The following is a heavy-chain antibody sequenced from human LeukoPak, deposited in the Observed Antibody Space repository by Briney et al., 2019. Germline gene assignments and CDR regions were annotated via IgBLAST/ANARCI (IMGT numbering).Heavy chain of an antibody. CDR2: IFPSGGEI. CDR1: GFTFSTFA. V-gene: IGHV3-23*01. CDR3: AKDRCSNGIGCYYYYMDV. Sequence: GGSLRLSCVASGFTFSTFAMIWVRQPPGKGLEWVSSIFPSGGEIHYADSVRGRFSISRDSSKNILYLQMNSLRAEDTAVYYCAKDRCSNGIGCYYYYMDVWGKGTTVTISS. D-gene: IGHD2-8*01. J-gene: IGHJ6*03.